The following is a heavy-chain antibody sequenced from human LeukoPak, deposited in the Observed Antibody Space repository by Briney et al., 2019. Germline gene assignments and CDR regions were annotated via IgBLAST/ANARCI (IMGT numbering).Heavy chain of an antibody. V-gene: IGHV4-38-2*01. CDR1: GYSISSGYY. D-gene: IGHD2-2*01. CDR3: ARGYCSSTSCYEEDAFDI. J-gene: IGHJ3*02. CDR2: IYHSGST. Sequence: PSETLSLTCAVSGYSISSGYYWGWIRQPPGKGLGWIGSIYHSGSTYYNPSLKSRVTISVDTSKNQFSLKLSSVTAADTAVYYCARGYCSSTSCYEEDAFDIWGQGTMVTVSS.